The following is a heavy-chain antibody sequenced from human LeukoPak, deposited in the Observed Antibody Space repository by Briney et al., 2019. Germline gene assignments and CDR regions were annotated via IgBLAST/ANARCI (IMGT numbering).Heavy chain of an antibody. CDR2: IRYDGSNQ. CDR1: GFTFSTFG. V-gene: IGHV3-30*02. CDR3: VKDDFYDATEA. Sequence: GGSLRLSCAASGFTFSTFGMHWVRQAPGKGLEWVAFIRYDGSNQYYEDSVKGRFTISRDNSRNKLYLEMSRLRPEDSALYYCVKDDFYDATEAWGRGTLVTVSS. J-gene: IGHJ5*02. D-gene: IGHD3-22*01.